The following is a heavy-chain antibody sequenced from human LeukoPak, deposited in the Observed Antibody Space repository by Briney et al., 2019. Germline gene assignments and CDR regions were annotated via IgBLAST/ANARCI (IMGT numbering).Heavy chain of an antibody. V-gene: IGHV4-39*07. CDR3: ARGYYGGNSAVSLSFDY. J-gene: IGHJ4*02. CDR1: GGSISSSSYY. D-gene: IGHD4-23*01. CDR2: IYYSGST. Sequence: PSETLSLTCTVSGGSISSSSYYWDWIRQPPGKGLEWIGSIYYSGSTNYNPSLKSRVTISVDTSKNQFSLKLSSVTAADTAVYYCARGYYGGNSAVSLSFDYWGQGTLVTVSS.